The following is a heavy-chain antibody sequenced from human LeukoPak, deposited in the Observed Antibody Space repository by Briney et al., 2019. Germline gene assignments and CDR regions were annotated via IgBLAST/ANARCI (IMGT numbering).Heavy chain of an antibody. J-gene: IGHJ5*02. Sequence: SETLSLTCTVSGGSISSGGYYWSWIRQHPGKGLEWIGYIYYSGSTYYNPSLKSRVTISVDTSKNQFSLKLSSVTAADTAVYYCAREGNGYYDSCGYYLHNWFDPWGQGTLVTVSS. D-gene: IGHD3-22*01. V-gene: IGHV4-31*03. CDR1: GGSISSGGYY. CDR3: AREGNGYYDSCGYYLHNWFDP. CDR2: IYYSGST.